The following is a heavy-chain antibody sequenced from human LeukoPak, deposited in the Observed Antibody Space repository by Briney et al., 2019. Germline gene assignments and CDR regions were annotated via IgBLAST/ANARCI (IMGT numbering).Heavy chain of an antibody. D-gene: IGHD3-22*01. CDR1: GFTFSTYW. J-gene: IGHJ4*02. CDR2: IKHDGSEK. V-gene: IGHV3-7*01. Sequence: PGGSLRLSCAASGFTFSTYWMTWVRQAPGKGLEWVANIKHDGSEKYYVDSVKGRFTISRDNAKNSLYLQMNSLRAEDTAVYYCARDLRAYYDSSGYNYWGQGTLVTVSS. CDR3: ARDLRAYYDSSGYNY.